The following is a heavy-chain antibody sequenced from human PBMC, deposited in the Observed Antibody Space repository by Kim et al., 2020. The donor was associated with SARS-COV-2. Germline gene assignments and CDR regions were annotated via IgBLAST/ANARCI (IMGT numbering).Heavy chain of an antibody. V-gene: IGHV1-3*01. CDR3: ATAERTDAEFDF. CDR2: T. Sequence: TMYSQRLQGRVTITRDTSAHTAYMGLSSLRSEDLAVYFCATAERTDAEFDFWGQGTLVTVSS. J-gene: IGHJ4*02. D-gene: IGHD1-1*01.